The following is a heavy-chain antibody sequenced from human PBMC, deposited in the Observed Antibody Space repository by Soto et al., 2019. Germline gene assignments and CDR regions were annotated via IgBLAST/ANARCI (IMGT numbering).Heavy chain of an antibody. V-gene: IGHV1-69*13. Sequence: ASVKVSCKASGGTLNNYAINWVRQAPGQGLEWMGDISPMFGKANYAQKFQGRVKITADDSTATAYLELSSLRSEDTALYYCAREVEVHTPVFGFWGQGSLVTVSS. J-gene: IGHJ4*02. CDR3: AREVEVHTPVFGF. CDR1: GGTLNNYA. D-gene: IGHD2-2*01. CDR2: ISPMFGKA.